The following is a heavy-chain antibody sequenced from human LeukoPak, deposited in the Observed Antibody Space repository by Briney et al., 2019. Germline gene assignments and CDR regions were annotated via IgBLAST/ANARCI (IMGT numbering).Heavy chain of an antibody. CDR3: AREDYDYVWGSYRPDYYYYYMDV. CDR2: ISWNSGSI. Sequence: GGSLRLSCAASGFTFDDYAMHWVRQAPGKGLEWVSGISWNSGSIGYADSVKGRFTISRDNAKNSLYLQMNSLRAEDTAVYYCAREDYDYVWGSYRPDYYYYYMDVWGKGTTVTISS. V-gene: IGHV3-9*01. CDR1: GFTFDDYA. D-gene: IGHD3-16*02. J-gene: IGHJ6*03.